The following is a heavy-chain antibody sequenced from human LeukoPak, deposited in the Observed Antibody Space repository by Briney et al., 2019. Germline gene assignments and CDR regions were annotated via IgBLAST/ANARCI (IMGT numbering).Heavy chain of an antibody. J-gene: IGHJ6*02. D-gene: IGHD2-2*01. CDR1: GGTFTSYT. Sequence: ASVKLSCKASGGTFTSYTISWVRQAPGQGLEWMGRIIPILNITDYAQNFQGRVTLTADKSTSTAYMELSTLRSEDTAVYYCAKDGVVVVATSVYYYYYGMDVWGQGTTVTVSS. CDR3: AKDGVVVVATSVYYYYYGMDV. V-gene: IGHV1-69*02. CDR2: IIPILNIT.